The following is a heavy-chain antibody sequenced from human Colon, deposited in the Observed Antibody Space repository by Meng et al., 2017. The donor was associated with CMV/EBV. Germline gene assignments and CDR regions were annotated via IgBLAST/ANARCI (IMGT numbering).Heavy chain of an antibody. V-gene: IGHV1-2*02. D-gene: IGHD2-21*01. CDR2: INPYSGDT. Sequence: QVPLWESGAEMRVPGASVKVSCKAFGSTFTGYLIHWVRQAPGQGLEWMGWINPYSGDTIYAQKFEVGVTMTRDASITTAYLELSSLKSDDTAVYYCGTCGGDFDYWGQGTLVTVSS. J-gene: IGHJ4*02. CDR1: GSTFTGYL. CDR3: GTCGGDFDY.